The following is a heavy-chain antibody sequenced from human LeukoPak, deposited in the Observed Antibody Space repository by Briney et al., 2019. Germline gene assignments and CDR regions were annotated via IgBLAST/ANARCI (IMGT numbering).Heavy chain of an antibody. CDR1: GYTFTSYG. CDR3: ARVGSSSSPSDY. Sequence: ASVKVSCKASGYTFTSYGISWVRQAPGQGLEWMGWISAYNGNTNYAQKLQGRVTMTTDTSTSTAHMELRSLRSDDTAVYYCARVGSSSSPSDYWGQGTLVTVSS. J-gene: IGHJ4*02. D-gene: IGHD6-6*01. V-gene: IGHV1-18*01. CDR2: ISAYNGNT.